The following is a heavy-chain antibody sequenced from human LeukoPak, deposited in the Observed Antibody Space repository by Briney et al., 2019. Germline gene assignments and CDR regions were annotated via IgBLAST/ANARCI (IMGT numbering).Heavy chain of an antibody. CDR2: IKQDGSEK. V-gene: IGHV3-7*01. CDR1: GFTFSSYW. D-gene: IGHD4-23*01. Sequence: GGSLRLSCAASGFTFSSYWMSWVRQAPGKGLEWVANIKQDGSEKCYVDSVKGRFTISRDNAKNSLYLQMNSLRAEDTAVYYCARDDHAPDDYVGSYYYYGMDVWGQGTTVTVSS. J-gene: IGHJ6*02. CDR3: ARDDHAPDDYVGSYYYYGMDV.